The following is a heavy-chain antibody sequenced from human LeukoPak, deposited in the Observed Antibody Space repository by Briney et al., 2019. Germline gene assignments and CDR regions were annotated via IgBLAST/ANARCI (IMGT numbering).Heavy chain of an antibody. Sequence: GGSLRLSCEASGFTFSSYVMSWVRQAPGKGLQWVSAIGSGGTGSGGSTYYPDSVKGRFTISRANSKNTLYLQMNSLRAEDTAVYYCAKDMWASETVAGTSRLADYWGQGTLVTVSS. V-gene: IGHV3-23*01. CDR1: GFTFSSYV. CDR2: IGSGGTGSGGST. J-gene: IGHJ4*02. D-gene: IGHD6-19*01. CDR3: AKDMWASETVAGTSRLADY.